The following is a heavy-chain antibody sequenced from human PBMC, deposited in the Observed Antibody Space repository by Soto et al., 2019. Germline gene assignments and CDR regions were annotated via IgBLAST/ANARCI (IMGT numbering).Heavy chain of an antibody. CDR1: GGSISSYY. CDR2: IYYSGST. V-gene: IGHV4-59*08. CDR3: ARLEGVTTNWFDP. D-gene: IGHD4-17*01. J-gene: IGHJ5*02. Sequence: QVQLQESGPGLVKPSETLSLTCTVSGGSISSYYWSWIRQPPGKGLEWIGYIYYSGSTNYNPSLKSRVTISVDTSKNQFSLKLSSVTAADTAVYYCARLEGVTTNWFDPWGQGTLVTVSS.